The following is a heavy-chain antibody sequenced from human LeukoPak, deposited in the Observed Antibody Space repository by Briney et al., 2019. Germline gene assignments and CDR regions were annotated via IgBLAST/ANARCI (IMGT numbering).Heavy chain of an antibody. J-gene: IGHJ1*01. CDR1: GFTVSNNY. V-gene: IGHV3-53*01. CDR3: AKGAGQWLVPSEYFQY. Sequence: GGSLRLSCAASGFTVSNNYMNWVRQAPGKGLEWVSVIYSGGSTYYAGSVKGRFTISRDNSKNTLYLQMNSLRAEDTAVYYCAKGAGQWLVPSEYFQYWGQGTLVTVSS. CDR2: IYSGGST. D-gene: IGHD6-19*01.